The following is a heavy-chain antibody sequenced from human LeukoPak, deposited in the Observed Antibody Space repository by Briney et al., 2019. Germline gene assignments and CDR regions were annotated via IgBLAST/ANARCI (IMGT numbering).Heavy chain of an antibody. J-gene: IGHJ6*03. CDR2: IYYSGST. Sequence: PSETLSLTCTVSGGSISSYYWSWIRQPPGKGLEWIGYIYYSGSTNYNPSLKSRVTLSVDTSKNQFSLKLSSVTAADTAVYYCARSLRYYDSSGYRHYYYMDVWGKGTTVTVSS. CDR1: GGSISSYY. V-gene: IGHV4-59*01. D-gene: IGHD3-22*01. CDR3: ARSLRYYDSSGYRHYYYMDV.